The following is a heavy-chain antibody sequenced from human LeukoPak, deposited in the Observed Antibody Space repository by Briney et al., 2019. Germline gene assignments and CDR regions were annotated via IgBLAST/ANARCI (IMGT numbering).Heavy chain of an antibody. CDR3: AKGDSFQQLASFDS. CDR1: GFTFDDYA. D-gene: IGHD6-13*01. CDR2: ISWNSDNI. Sequence: GGSLRLSCAASGFTFDDYAMHWVRQAPGKGLEWVSGISWNSDNIGYADSVKGRFTISRDNAKNSLYLQMNSLRAEDTALYYCAKGDSFQQLASFDSWGQGTLVTVSS. J-gene: IGHJ4*02. V-gene: IGHV3-9*01.